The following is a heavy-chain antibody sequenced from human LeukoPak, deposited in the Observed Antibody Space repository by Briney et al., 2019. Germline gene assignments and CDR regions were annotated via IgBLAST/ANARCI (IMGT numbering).Heavy chain of an antibody. CDR3: ATERSRHNTYTWNALHDAFDI. CDR1: GGTFSSYA. D-gene: IGHD1-20*01. CDR2: IIPIFGTA. Sequence: AASVKVSCKASGGTFSSYAISWVRQAPGQGLEWMGGIIPIFGTANYAQKFQGRVTITTDESTSTAYVEVSSLRSEDTAVYYCATERSRHNTYTWNALHDAFDIWGQGTMVTVSS. J-gene: IGHJ3*02. V-gene: IGHV1-69*05.